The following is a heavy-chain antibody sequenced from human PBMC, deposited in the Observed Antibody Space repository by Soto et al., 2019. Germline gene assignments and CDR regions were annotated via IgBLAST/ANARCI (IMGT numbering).Heavy chain of an antibody. D-gene: IGHD6-13*01. CDR1: EGTFNSYA. V-gene: IGHV1-69*01. CDR3: ANGASSWYPYFFDS. J-gene: IGHJ4*02. Sequence: QAQVVQSGAEVRKPGSSVKLSCKASEGTFNSYAIAWVRQAPGQGLEWMGGIIPYYNTLNYAQKFQDRVTITADDSTNTVYMELSSLRYDDTAVYFGANGASSWYPYFFDSWAQGTLVTVSS. CDR2: IIPYYNTL.